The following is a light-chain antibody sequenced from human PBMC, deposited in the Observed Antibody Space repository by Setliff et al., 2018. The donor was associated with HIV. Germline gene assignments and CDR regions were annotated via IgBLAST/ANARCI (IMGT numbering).Light chain of an antibody. J-gene: IGLJ1*01. CDR2: DVS. V-gene: IGLV2-14*01. CDR3: SSYTSSSTYV. Sequence: LAQPASVSGSPGQSITISCTGTSGDVGGYNYVSWYQQHPGKAPKFMIYDVSKRPSGVSNRFSGSKSGNTASLTISGLQAEDEADYYCSSYTSSSTYVFGTGTKVTVL. CDR1: SGDVGGYNY.